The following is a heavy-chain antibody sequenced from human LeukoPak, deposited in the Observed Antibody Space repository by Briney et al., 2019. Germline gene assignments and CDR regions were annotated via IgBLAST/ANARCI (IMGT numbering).Heavy chain of an antibody. J-gene: IGHJ4*02. V-gene: IGHV3-23*01. CDR2: SYSAGAT. Sequence: PGGSLRLSCAASGFTFSSYAMTWVRQSPGRGLEWLSSSYSAGATYYADSVKGRFTISRDHSNNSVSLQMTNLRVEDTAIYYCARGASRISWPGIDYWGQGTLVTVSS. CDR3: ARGASRISWPGIDY. CDR1: GFTFSSYA. D-gene: IGHD3-3*02.